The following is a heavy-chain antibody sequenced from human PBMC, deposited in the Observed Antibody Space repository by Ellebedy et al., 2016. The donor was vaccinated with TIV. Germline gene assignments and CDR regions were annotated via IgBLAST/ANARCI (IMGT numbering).Heavy chain of an antibody. J-gene: IGHJ4*02. CDR1: GFSFTTFA. CDR3: AKGSWLDF. D-gene: IGHD5-24*01. Sequence: PGGSLRLSCSASGFSFTTFAMSWARQAPGKGLEWVSRISAGGDTTYYADDVKGRFTISRDNSKSTLFLQMNNLRAEDTALYYCAKGSWLDFWGQGTLVVVSS. V-gene: IGHV3-23*01. CDR2: ISAGGDTT.